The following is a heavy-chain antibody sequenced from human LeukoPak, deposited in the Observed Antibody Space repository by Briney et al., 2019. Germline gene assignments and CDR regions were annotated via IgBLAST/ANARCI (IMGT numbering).Heavy chain of an antibody. CDR3: AISPEIWSGLDY. V-gene: IGHV4-59*10. CDR1: GGSFSGYY. J-gene: IGHJ4*02. CDR2: IYTSGGT. Sequence: SETLSLTCAVYGGSFSGYYWSWIRQPAGKRLEWIGRIYTSGGTNYNPSLRSRVTISLDTPKKQLSLKLSSVTAADTAVYYCAISPEIWSGLDYWGQGTLVTVSS. D-gene: IGHD3-3*01.